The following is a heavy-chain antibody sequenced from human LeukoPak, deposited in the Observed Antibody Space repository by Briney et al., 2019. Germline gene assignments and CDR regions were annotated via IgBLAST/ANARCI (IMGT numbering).Heavy chain of an antibody. CDR1: GFTFSSYW. V-gene: IGHV3-74*01. J-gene: IGHJ4*02. Sequence: GGSLRLSCAASGFTFSSYWMYWVRQAPGKGLVWVSHINGDGSGTSYADSVKGRFTISRDNSKNTLYLQMNSLRAEDTAVYYCAKNPYGSGSYSSDFDYWGQGTLVTVSS. D-gene: IGHD3-10*01. CDR3: AKNPYGSGSYSSDFDY. CDR2: INGDGSGT.